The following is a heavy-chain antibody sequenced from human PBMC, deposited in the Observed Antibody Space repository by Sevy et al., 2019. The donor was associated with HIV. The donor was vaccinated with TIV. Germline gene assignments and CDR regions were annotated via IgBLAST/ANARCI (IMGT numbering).Heavy chain of an antibody. J-gene: IGHJ1*01. V-gene: IGHV3-23*01. CDR2: ISGSGGST. Sequence: GGSLRLSCTASGFTFSSYDMNWVRQAPGQGLEWVSAISGSGGSTYYADSVKGRFTISRDNFRNTLYLQMNSLRAEDTAVYYCAKDRITAARFQHWGQGTLVTVSS. CDR1: GFTFSSYD. CDR3: AKDRITAARFQH. D-gene: IGHD6-13*01.